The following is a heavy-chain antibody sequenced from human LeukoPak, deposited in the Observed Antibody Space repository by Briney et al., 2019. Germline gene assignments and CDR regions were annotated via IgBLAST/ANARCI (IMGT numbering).Heavy chain of an antibody. CDR3: AKDLREYSSLIPLRTPAGNY. J-gene: IGHJ4*02. D-gene: IGHD6-6*01. Sequence: GGSLRLSCAASGFTFSSYAMSWVRQAPGKGLEWVSAISGSGGSTYYADSVKGRFTISRDNSKNTLYLQMNSLRAEDTAVYYCAKDLREYSSLIPLRTPAGNYWGQGTLVTVSS. V-gene: IGHV3-23*01. CDR1: GFTFSSYA. CDR2: ISGSGGST.